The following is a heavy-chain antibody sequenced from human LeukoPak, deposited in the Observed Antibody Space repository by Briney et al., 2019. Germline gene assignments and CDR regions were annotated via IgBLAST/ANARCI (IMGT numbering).Heavy chain of an antibody. V-gene: IGHV4-59*08. CDR1: GVSSSSSY. CDR3: ARHRFASPLDS. Sequence: SETLSLTCTVSGVSSSSSYWSWIRQPPGEGLEWIGYIFYTGDSNHNPSFKSRVSISLDTSKDQISLKLYSVTAADTAVYYCARHRFASPLDSWGQGTLVTVSS. J-gene: IGHJ4*02. D-gene: IGHD2-21*01. CDR2: IFYTGDS.